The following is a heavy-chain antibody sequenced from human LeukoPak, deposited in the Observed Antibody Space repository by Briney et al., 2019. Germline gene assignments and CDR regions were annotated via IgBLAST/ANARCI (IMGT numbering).Heavy chain of an antibody. CDR3: ASLPIAAAGTSLDY. CDR2: IYSGGST. V-gene: IGHV3-53*01. Sequence: PGGSLRLSCAASGFTVSSNYMSWVRQAPGKGLECVSVIYSGGSTYYADSVKGRFTISRDNSKNTLYLQMNSLRAEDTAVYYCASLPIAAAGTSLDYWGQGTLVTVSS. D-gene: IGHD6-13*01. J-gene: IGHJ4*02. CDR1: GFTVSSNY.